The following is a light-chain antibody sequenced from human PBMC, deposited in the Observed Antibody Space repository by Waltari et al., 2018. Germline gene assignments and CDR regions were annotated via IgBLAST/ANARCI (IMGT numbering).Light chain of an antibody. CDR3: QQYDTSWGFA. CDR2: GAS. V-gene: IGKV3-20*01. Sequence: EIVLTQSPGTLSLSPGERAALSCRASRTVSSNFLAWYQQRPGQAPRLLIYGASSRATGIPDRFSGSGSGTEFTLTISRLDPEDFAVYYCQQYDTSWGFAFGGGTKVEIK. CDR1: RTVSSNF. J-gene: IGKJ4*01.